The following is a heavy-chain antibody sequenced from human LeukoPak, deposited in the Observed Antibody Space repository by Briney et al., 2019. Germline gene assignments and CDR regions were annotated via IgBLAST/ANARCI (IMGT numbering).Heavy chain of an antibody. CDR1: GFTFSSYS. Sequence: PGGSLRLSCAASGFTFSSYSMNWVRQAPGKGLEWVTSISSSSSYIYYADSVKGRFTISRDNAKNSLYLQMNSLRAEDTAVYYCARDPESGYDIYTDVWGKGTTVTVSS. D-gene: IGHD5-12*01. CDR3: ARDPESGYDIYTDV. V-gene: IGHV3-21*01. CDR2: ISSSSSYI. J-gene: IGHJ6*03.